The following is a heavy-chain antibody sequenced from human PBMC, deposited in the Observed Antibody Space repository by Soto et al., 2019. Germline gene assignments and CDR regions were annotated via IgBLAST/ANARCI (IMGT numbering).Heavy chain of an antibody. CDR3: ATASYYYDSSGYYYLDY. CDR1: GGTFRSYA. J-gene: IGHJ4*02. Sequence: ASGTVSCTAAGGTFRSYAISLVRQAPGQGLEWMGGIIPIFGTANYAQKFQGRVTITADESTSTAYMELSSLRSEDTAVYYCATASYYYDSSGYYYLDYWGQGTLVTVPQ. D-gene: IGHD3-22*01. V-gene: IGHV1-69*13. CDR2: IIPIFGTA.